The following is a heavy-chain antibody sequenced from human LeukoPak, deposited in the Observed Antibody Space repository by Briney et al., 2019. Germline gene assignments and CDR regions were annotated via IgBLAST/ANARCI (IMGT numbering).Heavy chain of an antibody. CDR1: GGSISSYY. J-gene: IGHJ3*02. CDR2: IYYSGST. CDR3: AREGYYDSTRPYASDI. V-gene: IGHV4-59*01. Sequence: PSETLSLTCTVSGGSISSYYWSWIRQPPGKGLEWIGYIYYSGSTNYNPSLKSRVTMSVDTSKNQFSLKLSSVTAADTAVYYCAREGYYDSTRPYASDIWGQGTMVTVSS. D-gene: IGHD3-22*01.